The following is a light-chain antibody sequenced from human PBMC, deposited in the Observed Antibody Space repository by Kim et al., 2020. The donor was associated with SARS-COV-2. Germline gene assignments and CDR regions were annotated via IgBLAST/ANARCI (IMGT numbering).Light chain of an antibody. CDR2: GAT. J-gene: IGKJ4*01. Sequence: IVLTQSPGTLSLSPGETATLSCRASQLVHSNYLAWYRQRRGQAPTLLIYGATRRATGVPDRFRGSGSGADFTLTISGLEPEDFAVYYCQQYGSPPPLTFGGGTKVDIK. CDR3: QQYGSPPPLT. CDR1: QLVHSNY. V-gene: IGKV3-20*01.